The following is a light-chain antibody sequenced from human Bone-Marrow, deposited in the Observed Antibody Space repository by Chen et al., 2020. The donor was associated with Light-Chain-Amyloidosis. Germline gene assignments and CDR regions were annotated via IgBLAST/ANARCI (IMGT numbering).Light chain of an antibody. CDR2: EGD. CDR1: SGSIATNY. Sequence: NFMLTQPHSVSESPGKTVIISCTRSSGSIATNYVQWYQQLPGSSPTTVIYEGDQRPPRVPDRFSGSIDRSSNSASLTISGLKTEDEAGYYCQSYQGSSQGVFGGGTKLTVL. V-gene: IGLV6-57*01. CDR3: QSYQGSSQGV. J-gene: IGLJ3*02.